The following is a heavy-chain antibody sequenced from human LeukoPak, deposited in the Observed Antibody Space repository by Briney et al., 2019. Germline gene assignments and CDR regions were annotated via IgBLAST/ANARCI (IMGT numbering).Heavy chain of an antibody. Sequence: SETLSLTCTVSGGSISSYYWSWIRQPPGKGLEWIGYIYYSGSTNYNPSLKSRVTISVDTSKSQFSLKLSSVTAADTAVYYCARGAAAQFDYWGQGTLVTVSS. D-gene: IGHD6-13*01. J-gene: IGHJ4*02. V-gene: IGHV4-59*01. CDR2: IYYSGST. CDR3: ARGAAAQFDY. CDR1: GGSISSYY.